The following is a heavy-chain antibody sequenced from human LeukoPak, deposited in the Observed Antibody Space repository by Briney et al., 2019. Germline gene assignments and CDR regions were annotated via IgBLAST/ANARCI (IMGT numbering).Heavy chain of an antibody. V-gene: IGHV4-59*08. Sequence: PSETLSLTCTVSGGSISSYYWSWIRQPPGKGLEWIGYIYYSGSTNYNPSLKSRVTISVDTSKDQFSLKLSSVTAADTAVYYCAVTLYGSGSAFDYWGQGTLVTVSS. D-gene: IGHD3-10*01. CDR3: AVTLYGSGSAFDY. CDR1: GGSISSYY. J-gene: IGHJ4*02. CDR2: IYYSGST.